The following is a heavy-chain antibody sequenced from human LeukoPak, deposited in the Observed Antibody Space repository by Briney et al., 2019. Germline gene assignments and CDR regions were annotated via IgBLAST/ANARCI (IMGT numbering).Heavy chain of an antibody. D-gene: IGHD6-19*01. CDR2: INPSGGST. CDR3: ARDDPLDKISSGWGP. V-gene: IGHV1-46*01. J-gene: IGHJ5*02. Sequence: GASVKVSCKASGYTFTSYYMHWVRQAPGQGLEWMGIINPSGGSTSYAQKFQGRVTMTRDTSTSTVHTELSSLRSEDTAVYYCARDDPLDKISSGWGPWGQGTLVTVSS. CDR1: GYTFTSYY.